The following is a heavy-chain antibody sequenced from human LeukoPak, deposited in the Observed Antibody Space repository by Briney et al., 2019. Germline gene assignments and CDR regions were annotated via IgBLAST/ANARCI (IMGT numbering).Heavy chain of an antibody. V-gene: IGHV3-48*01. J-gene: IGHJ4*02. CDR2: ISSSSSRI. CDR3: ARADKGGYYDSSGYDY. CDR1: GFTFSSYS. Sequence: GGSLRLSCAASGFTFSSYSMNWVRQAPGKGLEWVSYISSSSSRIYYADSVRGRFTISRDNAKSSLYLQMNSLRAEDTVVYYCARADKGGYYDSSGYDYWGQGTLVTVSS. D-gene: IGHD3-22*01.